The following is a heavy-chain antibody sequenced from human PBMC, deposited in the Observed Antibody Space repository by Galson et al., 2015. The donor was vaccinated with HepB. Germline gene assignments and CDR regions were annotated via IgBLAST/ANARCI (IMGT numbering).Heavy chain of an antibody. CDR2: IFHRGDT. J-gene: IGHJ4*02. CDR3: ARERVGGDFDH. D-gene: IGHD2-2*01. CDR1: GGPISSRNW. V-gene: IGHV4-4*02. Sequence: LSLTCAVSGGPISSRNWWNWVRQSPGKGLEWIGEIFHRGDTNYNPALRSRVTMSIDTSKNQFSLRLSSVTAADTAVYYCARERVGGDFDHWGQGTPVTVSS.